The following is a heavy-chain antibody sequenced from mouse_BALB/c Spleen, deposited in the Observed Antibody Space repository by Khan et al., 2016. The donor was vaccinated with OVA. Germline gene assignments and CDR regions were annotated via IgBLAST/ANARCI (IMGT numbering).Heavy chain of an antibody. CDR1: GFSFSNYG. CDR3: ARSYDYDVGGFAY. V-gene: IGHV2-9*02. Sequence: QVQLKESGPGLVAPSQSLSITCTVSGFSFSNYGIYWVRQPPGKGLEWLGVIWTGGITNYNSALMSRLSISKDNSTSQAFLKMNRLQTDDTAIYXCARSYDYDVGGFAYWGQGTLVTVSA. J-gene: IGHJ3*01. D-gene: IGHD2-4*01. CDR2: IWTGGIT.